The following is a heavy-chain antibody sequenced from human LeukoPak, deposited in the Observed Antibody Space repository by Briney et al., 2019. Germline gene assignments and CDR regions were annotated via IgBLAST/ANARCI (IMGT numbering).Heavy chain of an antibody. CDR2: ISGSGGST. CDR3: ARARSSYGYGDAFDI. CDR1: GFTFSSYG. J-gene: IGHJ3*02. V-gene: IGHV3-23*01. Sequence: GGSLRLSCAASGFTFSSYGMSWVRQAPGKGLEWVSAISGSGGSTYYADSVKGRFTISRDNSKNTLYLQMNSLRAEDAAVYYCARARSSYGYGDAFDIWGQGTMVTVSS. D-gene: IGHD5-18*01.